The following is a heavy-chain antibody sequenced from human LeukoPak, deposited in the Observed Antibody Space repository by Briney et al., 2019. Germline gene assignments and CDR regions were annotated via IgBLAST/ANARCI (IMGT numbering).Heavy chain of an antibody. V-gene: IGHV4-34*01. J-gene: IGHJ4*02. CDR3: ARRRYYGSGSYDY. Sequence: SETLSLTCAVYGGSFSGYYWSWIRQPPGKGLEWIGEINHSGSTNYNPSLKSRVTISVDTSKNQFSLKLSSVTAADTAVYYCARRRYYGSGSYDYWGQGTLVTVSS. CDR1: GGSFSGYY. D-gene: IGHD3-10*01. CDR2: INHSGST.